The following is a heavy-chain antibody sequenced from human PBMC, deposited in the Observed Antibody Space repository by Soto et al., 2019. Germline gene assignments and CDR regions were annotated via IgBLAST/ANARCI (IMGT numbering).Heavy chain of an antibody. V-gene: IGHV3-74*01. CDR2: IDYDGSNT. CDR3: SRGCDYLV. CDR1: GFTFSSYW. J-gene: IGHJ4*02. D-gene: IGHD4-17*01. Sequence: EVQLVESGGGLVQPGGSLRLSCAASGFTFSSYWMHWVRQAPGKGLSWVSRIDYDGSNTTYADSVKGLFSISRDNAKNTLYLQINSLRDEDTAIYYCSRGCDYLVWGQGTLVTVSS.